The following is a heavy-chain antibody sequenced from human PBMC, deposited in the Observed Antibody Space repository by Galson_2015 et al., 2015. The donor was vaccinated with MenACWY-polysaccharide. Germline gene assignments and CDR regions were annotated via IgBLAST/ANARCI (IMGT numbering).Heavy chain of an antibody. Sequence: SLRLSCAASGFTFSTYWMHWVRQAPGKGLVWVSRIKSDGSSTNYADSVKGRFTISRDNAKNTVYLQMNSMRAEDTALYYCARGYSAYDWGQGALVTV. D-gene: IGHD5-12*01. V-gene: IGHV3-74*01. J-gene: IGHJ4*02. CDR3: ARGYSAYD. CDR1: GFTFSTYW. CDR2: IKSDGSST.